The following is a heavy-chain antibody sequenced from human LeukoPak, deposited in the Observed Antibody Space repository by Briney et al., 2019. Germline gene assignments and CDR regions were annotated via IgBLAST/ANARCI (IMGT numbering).Heavy chain of an antibody. CDR3: ATAYDILTGSIMGPYAFDI. Sequence: ASVKVSCKVSGYTLTELSMHWVRQAPGKGLEWMGGFDPEDGETIYAQKFQGTVTMTEDTSTDTAYMELSSLRSEDAAVYYCATAYDILTGSIMGPYAFDIWGQGTMVTVSS. CDR2: FDPEDGET. V-gene: IGHV1-24*01. J-gene: IGHJ3*02. D-gene: IGHD3-9*01. CDR1: GYTLTELS.